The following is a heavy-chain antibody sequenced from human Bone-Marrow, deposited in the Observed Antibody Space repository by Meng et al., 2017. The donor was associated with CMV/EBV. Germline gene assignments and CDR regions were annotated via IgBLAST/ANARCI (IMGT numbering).Heavy chain of an antibody. D-gene: IGHD2-2*01. CDR3: ARGRAGVVPAAPAFDY. V-gene: IGHV3-30-3*01. CDR1: GFTFSSYA. Sequence: GGSLRLSCAASGFTFSSYAMHWVRQAPGKGLEWVAVISYDGSNKYYADSVKGRFTISRDNSKNTLYLQMNSPRAEDTAVYYCARGRAGVVPAAPAFDYWGQGTLVTVSS. J-gene: IGHJ4*02. CDR2: ISYDGSNK.